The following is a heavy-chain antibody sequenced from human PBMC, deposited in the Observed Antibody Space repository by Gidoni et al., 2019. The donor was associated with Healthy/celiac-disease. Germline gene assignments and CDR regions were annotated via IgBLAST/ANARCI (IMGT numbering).Heavy chain of an antibody. CDR3: ARRRDQYYYDSSGYDIWYFDL. D-gene: IGHD3-22*01. J-gene: IGHJ2*01. V-gene: IGHV4-39*01. Sequence: QLQLQESGPGLVKPSETLSLTCTVSGGSISSSSYYWGWIRQPPGKGLEWIGSIYYSGSTYHNPSLKSRVTISVDTSKNQFSLKLSSVTAADTAVYYCARRRDQYYYDSSGYDIWYFDLWGRGTLVTVSS. CDR2: IYYSGST. CDR1: GGSISSSSYY.